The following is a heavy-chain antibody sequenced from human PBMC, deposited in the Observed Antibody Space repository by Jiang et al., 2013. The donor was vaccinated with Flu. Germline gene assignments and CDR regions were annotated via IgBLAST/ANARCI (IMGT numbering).Heavy chain of an antibody. J-gene: IGHJ4*02. D-gene: IGHD4-11*01. CDR3: ARDQETHDYSRVPDY. CDR2: ILYDGSYT. V-gene: IGHV3-33*05. Sequence: GVVQPGRSLRLSCAASGFTFSSYGMHWVRQSPGRGLEWVAVILYDGSYTYYADSVKGRFTVSRDNSKNTLYLQMNNLRAEDTALYYCARDQETHDYSRVPDYWGRGTLVTVSS. CDR1: GFTFSSYG.